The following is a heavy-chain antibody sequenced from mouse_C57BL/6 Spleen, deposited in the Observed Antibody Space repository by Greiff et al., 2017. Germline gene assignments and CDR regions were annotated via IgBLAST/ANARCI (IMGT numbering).Heavy chain of an antibody. CDR1: GYSFTGYY. Sequence: VQLQQSGPELVKPGASVKISCKASGYSFTGYYMNWVKQSPEKSLEWIGEINPSTGGTTYNQKFKAKATLTVDKSSSTAYMQLKSLTSEDSAVYYCARGVYYGSSYFAYWGQGTLVTVSA. V-gene: IGHV1-42*01. D-gene: IGHD1-1*01. CDR3: ARGVYYGSSYFAY. CDR2: INPSTGGT. J-gene: IGHJ3*01.